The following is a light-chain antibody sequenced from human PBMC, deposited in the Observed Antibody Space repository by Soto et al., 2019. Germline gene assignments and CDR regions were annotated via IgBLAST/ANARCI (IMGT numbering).Light chain of an antibody. CDR3: QQNKINSRT. V-gene: IGKV1-5*03. J-gene: IGKJ1*01. CDR1: QGISSW. Sequence: DVQISQAPSTLSASVGDRVTITCRASQGISSWLAWYQQKPGKAPKLLIYKASSLEGGVPSKSSGSGSGTEFPLTISSLQLDDFAPYYCQQNKINSRTFGQGTKVDIK. CDR2: KAS.